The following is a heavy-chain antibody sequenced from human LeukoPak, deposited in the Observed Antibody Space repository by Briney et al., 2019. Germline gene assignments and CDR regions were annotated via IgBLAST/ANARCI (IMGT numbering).Heavy chain of an antibody. CDR1: GVSFSGYY. V-gene: IGHV4-34*01. Sequence: PSETLSLTCAVYGVSFSGYYWSWIRQPPGKGLEWIGEINHSGSTNYNPSLKSRVTISVDTSKNQFSLKLSSVTAADTAVYYCARGGGSYPYWGQGTLVTVSS. J-gene: IGHJ4*02. CDR2: INHSGST. CDR3: ARGGGSYPY. D-gene: IGHD1-26*01.